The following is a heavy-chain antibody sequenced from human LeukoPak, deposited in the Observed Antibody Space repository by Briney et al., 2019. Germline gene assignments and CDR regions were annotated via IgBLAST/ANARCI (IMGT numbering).Heavy chain of an antibody. J-gene: IGHJ5*02. CDR3: ARGLGRPMHVWARESGNCFDP. D-gene: IGHD3-10*01. CDR2: IYHSGTT. CDR1: GYSISSGYY. Sequence: SETLSLTCGVSGYSISSGYYWGWFRQTPGRGLEWFGSIYHSGTTYYNPSLKSRVTISIDTSKNQFSLRLSSVTAADTAVYYCARGLGRPMHVWARESGNCFDPWGQGTLVTVSS. V-gene: IGHV4-38-2*01.